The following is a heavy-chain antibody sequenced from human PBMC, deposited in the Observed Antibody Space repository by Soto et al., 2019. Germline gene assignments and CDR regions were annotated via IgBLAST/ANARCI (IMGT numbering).Heavy chain of an antibody. D-gene: IGHD1-26*01. CDR1: GFTFSDYW. CDR2: IKCSGGEK. J-gene: IGHJ4*02. V-gene: IGHV3-7*05. Sequence: GGVPRLSCAASGFTFSDYWMNWVRQTPGKGLEWVSSIKCSGGEKYYVDSVKGRFTISRDNSKNTLYLQMNSLRAEDTAVYYCANELYWGQGTLVTVSS. CDR3: ANELY.